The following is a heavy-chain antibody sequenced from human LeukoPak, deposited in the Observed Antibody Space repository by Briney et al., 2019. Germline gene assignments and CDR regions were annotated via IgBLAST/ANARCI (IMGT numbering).Heavy chain of an antibody. CDR3: ARDATMVRDLVLANWFDP. Sequence: SETLSLTCTVSGGSISSGGYYWSWIRQHPGKGLEWIGYIYYSGSTNYNPSLKSRVTMSVDTSKNQFSLKLSSVTAADTAVYYCARDATMVRDLVLANWFDPWGQGTLVTVSS. CDR2: IYYSGST. D-gene: IGHD3-10*01. CDR1: GGSISSGGYY. V-gene: IGHV4-61*08. J-gene: IGHJ5*02.